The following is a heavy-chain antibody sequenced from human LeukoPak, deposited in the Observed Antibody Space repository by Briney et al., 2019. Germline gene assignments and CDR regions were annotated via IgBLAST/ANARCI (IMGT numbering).Heavy chain of an antibody. D-gene: IGHD4-23*01. CDR3: ARAVNSAAWFDP. Sequence: GGSLRLSCAASGFTVSSNYISWVRQAPGKGLEWVSVIYSGGSTYYADSVKGRFTISRDNSKNTLYLQMNSLRAEDTAVYYCARAVNSAAWFDPWGQGTLVTVSS. CDR2: IYSGGST. J-gene: IGHJ5*02. V-gene: IGHV3-53*01. CDR1: GFTVSSNY.